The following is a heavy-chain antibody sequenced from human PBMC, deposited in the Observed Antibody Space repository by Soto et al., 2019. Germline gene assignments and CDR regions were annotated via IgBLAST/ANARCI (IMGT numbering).Heavy chain of an antibody. V-gene: IGHV3-30*18. CDR2: ISYDGSNG. CDR1: GLTFSTFG. J-gene: IGHJ4*02. D-gene: IGHD3-3*01. CDR3: AKDPWFGVATPYFFDY. Sequence: QVQLVESWGGVVQPGRSLRLSCATSGLTFSTFGVHWVRQAPGKGLEWVAVISYDGSNGDYADSEKGRISISRDNSKNTLYLQLNDLRPDDMAVYYCAKDPWFGVATPYFFDYWGQGTLVTVSS.